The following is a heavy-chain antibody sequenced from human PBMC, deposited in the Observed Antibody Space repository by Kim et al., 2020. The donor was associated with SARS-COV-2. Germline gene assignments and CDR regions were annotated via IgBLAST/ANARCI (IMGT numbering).Heavy chain of an antibody. J-gene: IGHJ6*04. V-gene: IGHV4-34*01. CDR2: INHSGST. Sequence: SETLSLTCAVYGGSFSGYYWSWIRQPPGKGLEWIGEINHSGSTNYNPSLKSRVTISVDTSKNQFSLKLSSVTAADTAVYYCASLPRRYSSSWYSVHYYYGMDVWGNGTKVTVSP. CDR1: GGSFSGYY. CDR3: ASLPRRYSSSWYSVHYYYGMDV. D-gene: IGHD6-13*01.